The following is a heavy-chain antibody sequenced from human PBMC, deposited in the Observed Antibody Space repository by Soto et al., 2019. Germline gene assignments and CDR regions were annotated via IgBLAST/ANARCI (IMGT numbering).Heavy chain of an antibody. J-gene: IGHJ4*02. CDR1: GGTFSTYA. V-gene: IGHV1-69*01. Sequence: QVQLEQSGGEVKQPGSSVRVSCKTSGGTFSTYAINWVRQAPGQGLEWMGAIIPLLGTADYSQKFQGSVTITADESTSTAYMELSSLRFDDTAVYFCARPKGTYSSGYYYCDFWGQGTLVTVSS. D-gene: IGHD6-19*01. CDR3: ARPKGTYSSGYYYCDF. CDR2: IIPLLGTA.